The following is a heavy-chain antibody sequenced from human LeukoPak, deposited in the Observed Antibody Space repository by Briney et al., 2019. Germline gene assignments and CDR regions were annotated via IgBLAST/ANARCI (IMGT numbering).Heavy chain of an antibody. CDR2: INHSGST. J-gene: IGHJ4*02. V-gene: IGHV4-34*01. CDR3: ARGDNSYGYSY. Sequence: SSETLSLTCAVYGGSFSGYYWSWIRQPPGKGLEWIGEINHSGSTNYNPSLKSRVTISVDTSKNQFSLKLSSVTAADTAVYYCARGDNSYGYSYWGQGTLVTVSS. D-gene: IGHD5-18*01. CDR1: GGSFSGYY.